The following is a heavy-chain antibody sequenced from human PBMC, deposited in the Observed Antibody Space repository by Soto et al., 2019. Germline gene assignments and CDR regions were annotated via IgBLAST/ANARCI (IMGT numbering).Heavy chain of an antibody. D-gene: IGHD1-1*01. CDR2: INPNSGGT. Sequence: ASVKVSCKASGYSFSDYYIHWVRQAPGQGLEWMGWINPNSGGTKYAPKFQGGVTMTRDTSITTAYMELSRLRSGDTAVYYCAREPATAKPEGVDFWGQGTLVTVSS. V-gene: IGHV1-2*02. CDR3: AREPATAKPEGVDF. CDR1: GYSFSDYY. J-gene: IGHJ4*02.